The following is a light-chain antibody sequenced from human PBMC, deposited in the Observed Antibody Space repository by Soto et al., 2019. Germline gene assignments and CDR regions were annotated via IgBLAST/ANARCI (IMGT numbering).Light chain of an antibody. Sequence: EIVMTQSPATLSVSPGERATLSCRASQSVSSNLAWYQQKPGQAPRLLIYGASTRATGIPARFSGSGSGTAFTLTISSLQSEDFAVYYCQHYNNWQTFGQGTKVEIK. CDR3: QHYNNWQT. CDR2: GAS. CDR1: QSVSSN. J-gene: IGKJ1*01. V-gene: IGKV3-15*01.